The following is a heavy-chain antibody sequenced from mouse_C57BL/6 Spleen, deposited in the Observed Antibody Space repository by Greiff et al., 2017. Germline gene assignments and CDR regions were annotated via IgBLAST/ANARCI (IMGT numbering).Heavy chain of an antibody. D-gene: IGHD1-1*01. Sequence: EVKVVESGEGLVKPGGSLKLSCAASGFTFSSYAMSWVRQTPEKRLEWVAYISSGGDYIYYADTVKGRFTISRDNARNTLYLQMSSLKSEDTAMYYCTRDGDYYGSSPWFAYWGQGTLVTVSA. CDR1: GFTFSSYA. CDR2: ISSGGDYI. V-gene: IGHV5-9-1*02. CDR3: TRDGDYYGSSPWFAY. J-gene: IGHJ3*01.